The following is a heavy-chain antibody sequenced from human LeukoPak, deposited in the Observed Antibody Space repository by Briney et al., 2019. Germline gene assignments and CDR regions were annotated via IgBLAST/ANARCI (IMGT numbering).Heavy chain of an antibody. Sequence: GGSLRLPCSASGFTFSSYAMYWVRQAPGKGLEYVSAISSNGGSTYYADSVKGRFTISRDNSKNTLYLQMSSLRGEDTAVYYCMKLVGTTPYYFDYWGQGTLVTVSS. CDR2: ISSNGGST. J-gene: IGHJ4*02. V-gene: IGHV3-64D*06. CDR3: MKLVGTTPYYFDY. CDR1: GFTFSSYA. D-gene: IGHD1-26*01.